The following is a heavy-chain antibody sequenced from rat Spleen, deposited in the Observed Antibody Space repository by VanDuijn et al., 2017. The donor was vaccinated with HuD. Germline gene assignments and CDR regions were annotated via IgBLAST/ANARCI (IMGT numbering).Heavy chain of an antibody. CDR2: IWGNGNT. Sequence: QVQLKESGPGLVQPSQTLSLTCTVSGFSLNNYGVIWVRQPPGKGLEWMGVIWGNGNTNYNSALKSRLSISRDTSKNQVFLKMNSLQTDDTCTYYCIRDAEYNKYGDWFAYWGQGTLVTVSS. D-gene: IGHD1-10*01. V-gene: IGHV2-13*01. J-gene: IGHJ3*01. CDR1: GFSLNNYG. CDR3: IRDAEYNKYGDWFAY.